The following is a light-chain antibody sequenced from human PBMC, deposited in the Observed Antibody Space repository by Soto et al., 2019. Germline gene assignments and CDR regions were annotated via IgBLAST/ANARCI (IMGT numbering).Light chain of an antibody. J-gene: IGKJ1*01. CDR2: GAS. CDR1: QTINNN. CDR3: QHYNNGPR. Sequence: ETVMTQSPATLSVSPGEGATLSCRASQTINNNLAWYQQKPGQAPRLLIYGASRRATGVPARFSGSGSGTEFTLTISSLQSEDFAVYYCQHYNNGPRLGHGTKVDVK. V-gene: IGKV3-15*01.